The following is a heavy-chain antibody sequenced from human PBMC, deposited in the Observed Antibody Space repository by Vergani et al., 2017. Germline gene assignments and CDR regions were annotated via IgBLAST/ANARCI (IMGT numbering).Heavy chain of an antibody. V-gene: IGHV4-34*01. Sequence: QVQLQQWGAGLLKPSETLSLTCAVYGGSFSGYYWSWIRQPPGKGLEWIGEINHSGSTNYNPSLKSRVTIAVDTSKNQFSLELSSVPAADTAVYYCARGRGYCSSTSCYARLNYYYYYMDVWGKGTTVTVSS. CDR1: GGSFSGYY. D-gene: IGHD2-2*03. CDR2: INHSGST. J-gene: IGHJ6*03. CDR3: ARGRGYCSSTSCYARLNYYYYYMDV.